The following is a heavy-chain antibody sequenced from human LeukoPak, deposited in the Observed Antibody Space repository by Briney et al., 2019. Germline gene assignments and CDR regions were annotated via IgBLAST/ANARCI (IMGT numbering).Heavy chain of an antibody. Sequence: SETLSLTCTVSGGSISSGDYYWSWIRQPPGKGLEWIGYIYYTGNTYYNPSLKSRVTISVDTSKNQFSLKLSSVTAADTAVYYCARGSGYVYYWGQGTLVTVSS. CDR2: IYYTGNT. J-gene: IGHJ4*02. V-gene: IGHV4-30-4*01. D-gene: IGHD5-12*01. CDR3: ARGSGYVYY. CDR1: GGSISSGDYY.